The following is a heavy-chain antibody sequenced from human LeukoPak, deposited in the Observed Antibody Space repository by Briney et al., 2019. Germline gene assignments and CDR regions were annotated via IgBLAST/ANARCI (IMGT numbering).Heavy chain of an antibody. CDR3: ARGDSIPGYFDY. CDR2: INHLGST. Sequence: PSETLSLTCAVYGGSFSGYYWSWIRQSPGKGLEWIGEINHLGSTKYNPSLKSRVTISVDTSKNQFFLKVRSVTVADTAVYYCARGDSIPGYFDYWREGTLVTVSS. CDR1: GGSFSGYY. J-gene: IGHJ4*02. V-gene: IGHV4-34*01. D-gene: IGHD2-21*01.